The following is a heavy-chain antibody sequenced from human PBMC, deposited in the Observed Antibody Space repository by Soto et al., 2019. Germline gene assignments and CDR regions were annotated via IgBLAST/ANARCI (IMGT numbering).Heavy chain of an antibody. CDR1: GFTFSSYA. D-gene: IGHD2-2*01. V-gene: IGHV3-23*01. Sequence: PGGSLRLSCAASGFTFSSYAMSLVRQAPGKRLEWVSAISGSGGSTYYADSVKGRFTISRDNSKNTLYLQMNSLRAEDTAVYYCAKDRVFVRAKVVDYWGQGTLVTVSS. J-gene: IGHJ4*02. CDR3: AKDRVFVRAKVVDY. CDR2: ISGSGGST.